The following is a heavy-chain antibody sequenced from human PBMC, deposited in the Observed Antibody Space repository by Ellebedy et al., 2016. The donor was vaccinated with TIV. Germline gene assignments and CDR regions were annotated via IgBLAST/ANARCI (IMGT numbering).Heavy chain of an antibody. Sequence: GESLKISCAASGFNFEDYGMRWVRQAPGKGLEWVSSINGDLQSVNYIDSVKGRFTVSRDNAKNSLFLQMDSLRAEDTAVYYCARDRGERGLLSFFDFWGQGTLVTV. CDR1: GFNFEDYG. V-gene: IGHV3-21*01. CDR2: INGDLQSV. D-gene: IGHD1-1*01. CDR3: ARDRGERGLLSFFDF. J-gene: IGHJ4*02.